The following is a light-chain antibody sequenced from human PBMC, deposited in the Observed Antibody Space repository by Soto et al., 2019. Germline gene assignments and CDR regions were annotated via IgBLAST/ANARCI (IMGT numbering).Light chain of an antibody. Sequence: EIVLTQSPGTLSLSPEERATLSCRASQSVSSTYLAWYQQKPGQAPSLLIYGASRRATGIPDRFSGSGSGTDFTLTISRLEPEDFAVYYCQHYERSPTTFGGGTKVEIK. J-gene: IGKJ4*01. CDR1: QSVSSTY. CDR2: GAS. V-gene: IGKV3-20*01. CDR3: QHYERSPTT.